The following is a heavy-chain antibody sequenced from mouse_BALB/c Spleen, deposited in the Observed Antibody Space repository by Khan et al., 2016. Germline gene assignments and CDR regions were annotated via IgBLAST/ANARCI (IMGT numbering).Heavy chain of an antibody. CDR2: ILPGSGST. Sequence: QVQLQQSGAELMKPGASVKISCKATGYTFSSYWIEWVKQRPGHGLEWIGEILPGSGSTNYNEKFKGKATFTADTSSNTAYMQLSSLTSEDSAVYDCAKGYYGNYDWYFDVWGAGTTVTVSS. CDR3: AKGYYGNYDWYFDV. CDR1: GYTFSSYW. D-gene: IGHD2-1*01. J-gene: IGHJ1*01. V-gene: IGHV1-9*01.